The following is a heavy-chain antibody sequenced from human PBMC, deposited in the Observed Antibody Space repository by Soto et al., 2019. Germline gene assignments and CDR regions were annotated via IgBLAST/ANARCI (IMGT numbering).Heavy chain of an antibody. D-gene: IGHD3-16*02. CDR2: INHSGST. CDR3: ARGRGXYDYVWGSYRSLHYFDY. CDR1: GGSFSCYY. V-gene: IGHV4-34*01. J-gene: IGHJ4*02. Sequence: PSETLSLTCAVYGGSFSCYYWSWIRQPPGKGLEWIGEINHSGSTNYNPSLKSRVTISVDTSKNQFSLKLSSVTAADTAVYYCARGRGXYDYVWGSYRSLHYFDYWGQGTLVTVSS.